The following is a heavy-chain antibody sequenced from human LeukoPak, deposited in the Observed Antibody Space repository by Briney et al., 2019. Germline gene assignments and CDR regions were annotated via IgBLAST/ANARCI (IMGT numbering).Heavy chain of an antibody. CDR1: GFTFNNYW. Sequence: GGSLRLSCAASGFTFNNYWMSWVRQAPGKGLEWVANIKLEGSEKYYVDSVKGRFTISRDNAKNSLYLQMNSLRADDTAVYYCAKCSTSAYTTGWCNWIDPWGQGTLVTVSS. CDR2: IKLEGSEK. V-gene: IGHV3-7*03. CDR3: AKCSTSAYTTGWCNWIDP. J-gene: IGHJ5*02. D-gene: IGHD6-19*01.